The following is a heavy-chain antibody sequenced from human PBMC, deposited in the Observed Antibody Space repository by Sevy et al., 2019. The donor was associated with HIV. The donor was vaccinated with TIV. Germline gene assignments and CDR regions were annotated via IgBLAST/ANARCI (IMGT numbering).Heavy chain of an antibody. J-gene: IGHJ5*02. D-gene: IGHD4-17*01. Sequence: GGSLRLSCAASGFTFSKYWMSWVRQAPGKGLEWVANIKPDGSDKYYVGSLKGRFTIYRDNAKNSLYLEMNNLGDDDTAVYYCARVIDYGELGNWFDPWGQGTLVTVSS. CDR1: GFTFSKYW. CDR3: ARVIDYGELGNWFDP. V-gene: IGHV3-7*01. CDR2: IKPDGSDK.